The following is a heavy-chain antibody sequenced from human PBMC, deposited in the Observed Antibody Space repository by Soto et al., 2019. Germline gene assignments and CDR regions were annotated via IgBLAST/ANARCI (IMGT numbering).Heavy chain of an antibody. CDR2: IDPSDSYI. CDR3: ARQKDYYGSGIHYYGIDV. Sequence: GESLKISCQGSGYNFTTHWISWVRQMPGKGLEWMGRIDPSDSYINYSPSFQGHVTISGDKSSSTAYLQWSSLKASDTAMYYCARQKDYYGSGIHYYGIDVWGQGTTVTVSS. D-gene: IGHD3-10*01. J-gene: IGHJ6*02. V-gene: IGHV5-10-1*01. CDR1: GYNFTTHW.